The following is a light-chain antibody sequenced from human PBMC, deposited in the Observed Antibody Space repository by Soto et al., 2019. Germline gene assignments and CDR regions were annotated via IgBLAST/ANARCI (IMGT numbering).Light chain of an antibody. CDR1: QSFKRLY. J-gene: IGKJ4*01. Sequence: EIVLTQFPGPLSLSPGQRATLSCRAGQSFKRLYLAWYQQKPAQAPRLFXYDAFNRANGIPGRFSGSASGTDLTLTISNLEPEDFALYYCQQHSNWPTLTFGGATKVDI. CDR3: QQHSNWPTLT. CDR2: DAF. V-gene: IGKV3D-20*02.